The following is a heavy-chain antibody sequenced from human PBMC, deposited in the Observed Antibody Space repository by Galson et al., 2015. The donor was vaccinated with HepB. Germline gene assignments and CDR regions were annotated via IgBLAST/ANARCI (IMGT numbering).Heavy chain of an antibody. D-gene: IGHD3-22*01. V-gene: IGHV1-69*13. J-gene: IGHJ4*02. CDR3: ARVLTMIVVAGALGY. CDR2: IIPIFGTA. CDR1: GGTFSSYA. Sequence: SVKVSCKASGGTFSSYAISWVRQAPGQGLEWMGGIIPIFGTANYAQKFQGRVTITADESTSTAYMELSSLRSEDTAVYYCARVLTMIVVAGALGYWGQGTLVTVSS.